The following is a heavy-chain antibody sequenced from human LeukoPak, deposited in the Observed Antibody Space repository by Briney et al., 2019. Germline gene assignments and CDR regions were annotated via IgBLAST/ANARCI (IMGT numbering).Heavy chain of an antibody. V-gene: IGHV3-33*01. CDR2: IWYDGSNK. CDR3: ARDMVRGVITDALDY. CDR1: GFTFSSYG. D-gene: IGHD3-10*01. Sequence: PGRSLRLSCAASGFTFSSYGMHWVRQAPGKGLEWVAVIWYDGSNKYYADSVKGRFTISRDNSKNTLYLQMNSLRAEDTAVYYCARDMVRGVITDALDYWGQGTLVTVSS. J-gene: IGHJ4*02.